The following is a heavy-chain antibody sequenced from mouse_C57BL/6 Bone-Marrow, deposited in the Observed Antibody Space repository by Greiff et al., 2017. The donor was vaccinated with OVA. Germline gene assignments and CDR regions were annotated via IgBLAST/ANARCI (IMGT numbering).Heavy chain of an antibody. Sequence: QVQLKESGAELARPGASVKLSCKASGYTFTSYGISWVKQRTGQGLEWIGEIYPRSGNTYYNEKFKGKATLTADTSSNTAYMQLSSLTTEDSAIYYCSITTVVADFDYWGQGTTLTVSS. J-gene: IGHJ2*01. CDR1: GYTFTSYG. D-gene: IGHD1-1*01. CDR2: IYPRSGNT. V-gene: IGHV1-81*01. CDR3: SITTVVADFDY.